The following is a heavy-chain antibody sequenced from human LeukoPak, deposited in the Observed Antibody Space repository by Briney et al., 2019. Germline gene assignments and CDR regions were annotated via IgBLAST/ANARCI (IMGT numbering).Heavy chain of an antibody. V-gene: IGHV1-2*02. J-gene: IGHJ4*02. CDR2: INPNSGGT. Sequence: ASVKVSCKASGYTFTGNYMHWVRQAPGQGLEWMGWINPNSGGTNYAQKFQGRVTMTRDTSISTVYMELSRLRSDDTAVYYRARLGIGYAMNAAGVDYWGQGTLVTVSS. D-gene: IGHD2-8*01. CDR3: ARLGIGYAMNAAGVDY. CDR1: GYTFTGNY.